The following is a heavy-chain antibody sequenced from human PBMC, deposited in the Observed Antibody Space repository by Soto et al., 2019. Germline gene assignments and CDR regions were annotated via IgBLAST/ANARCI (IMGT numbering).Heavy chain of an antibody. Sequence: ASVKVSVNASGYTFTSDGIHWVRQAPGQRLDWMGWINAANGDTKYSPKFQGRVTITRDTSASTAYMELSSLRSEDTAMYYCVRRHVSATDIDWFNPWGQGTLVNVSS. J-gene: IGHJ5*02. CDR2: INAANGDT. V-gene: IGHV1-3*01. D-gene: IGHD2-15*01. CDR3: VRRHVSATDIDWFNP. CDR1: GYTFTSDG.